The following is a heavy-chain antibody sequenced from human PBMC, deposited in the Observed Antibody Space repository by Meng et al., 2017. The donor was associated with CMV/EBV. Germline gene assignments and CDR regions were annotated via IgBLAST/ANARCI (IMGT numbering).Heavy chain of an antibody. CDR2: ISSSGSTI. CDR3: GFSSWYKGPSGY. D-gene: IGHD6-13*01. V-gene: IGHV3-48*03. J-gene: IGHJ4*02. Sequence: GGSLRLSCAASGFTFSSYEMNWVRQAPGKGLEWVSYISSSGSTIYYADSVKGRFTISRDNAKNSLYLQMNSLRAEDTAVYYCGFSSWYKGPSGYWGQGTLVTVSS. CDR1: GFTFSSYE.